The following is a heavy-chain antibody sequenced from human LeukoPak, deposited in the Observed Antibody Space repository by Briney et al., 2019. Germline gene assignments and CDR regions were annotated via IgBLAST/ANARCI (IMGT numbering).Heavy chain of an antibody. Sequence: GGSLTVSCAASGFTFSTYTMSWVRQAPGKGLEWVSSITSSSSFTYYADSVKGRFTISRDNAKNLLYLQMNSLRVEDTAVYHCARSVGSYYGDFWGQGTLVTVSS. CDR2: ITSSSSFT. CDR1: GFTFSTYT. V-gene: IGHV3-21*06. CDR3: ARSVGSYYGDF. J-gene: IGHJ4*02. D-gene: IGHD4-11*01.